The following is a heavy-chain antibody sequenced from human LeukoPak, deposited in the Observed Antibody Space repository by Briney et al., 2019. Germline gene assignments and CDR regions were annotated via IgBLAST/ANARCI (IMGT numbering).Heavy chain of an antibody. CDR2: IYTTGIT. J-gene: IGHJ3*01. V-gene: IGHV4-4*07. Sequence: SETLSLTCTVSGDSINRYYWNWIRQPAGKGLEWIGRIYTTGITNYSPSPASRVSMSVDTSKNQISLKLTSVTAADTAVYYCARAHKYHFYDSSGAFDFWGQGKMVTVSS. CDR1: GDSINRYY. D-gene: IGHD3-22*01. CDR3: ARAHKYHFYDSSGAFDF.